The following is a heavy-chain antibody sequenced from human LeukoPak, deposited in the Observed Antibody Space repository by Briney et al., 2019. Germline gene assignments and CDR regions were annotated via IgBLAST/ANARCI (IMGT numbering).Heavy chain of an antibody. Sequence: QPGGSLRLSCAASGFTFSSYWMHWVRHAPGKGLVWVSRINGDGSDTTYADSVKGRFTISRDNAKNTLYLQMNSLRAEDTAVYFCTRVAGGNSPYYFDYWGQGTLVTVSS. D-gene: IGHD4-23*01. V-gene: IGHV3-74*01. J-gene: IGHJ4*02. CDR3: TRVAGGNSPYYFDY. CDR2: INGDGSDT. CDR1: GFTFSSYW.